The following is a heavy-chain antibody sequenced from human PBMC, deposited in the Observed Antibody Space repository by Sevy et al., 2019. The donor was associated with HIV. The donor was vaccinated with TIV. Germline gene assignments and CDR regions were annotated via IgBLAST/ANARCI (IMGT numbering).Heavy chain of an antibody. Sequence: GGSLRLSCAASGFTFSSYGLHWVRQAPGRGLEWVAAIFSDGGFQNYAHSVKDRVTISRDNSKNTVFLQMGSLRAGDTAMYSCERESGSGWYIDSWGRGTLVTVSS. CDR1: GFTFSSYG. CDR3: ERESGSGWYIDS. CDR2: IFSDGGFQ. J-gene: IGHJ4*02. D-gene: IGHD6-19*01. V-gene: IGHV3-33*01.